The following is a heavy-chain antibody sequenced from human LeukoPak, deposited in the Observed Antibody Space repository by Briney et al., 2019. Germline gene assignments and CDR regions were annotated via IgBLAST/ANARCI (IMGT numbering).Heavy chain of an antibody. Sequence: PSGTLSLTCTVSGGSISSYYWSWIRQPPGKGLEWIGYIYYSGSTNYNPSLKSRVTISVDTSKNQFSLKLSSVTAADTAVYYCARETSMNWFDPWGQGTLVTVSS. CDR2: IYYSGST. D-gene: IGHD2/OR15-2a*01. V-gene: IGHV4-59*01. CDR3: ARETSMNWFDP. J-gene: IGHJ5*02. CDR1: GGSISSYY.